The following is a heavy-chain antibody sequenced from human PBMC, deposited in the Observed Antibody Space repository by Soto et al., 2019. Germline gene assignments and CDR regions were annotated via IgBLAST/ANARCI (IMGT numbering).Heavy chain of an antibody. Sequence: SETLSLTCTVSGGSISSGGYYWSWIRQHPGKGLEWIGYIYYSGSTYYNPSLKSRVTISVDTSKNQFSLKLSSVTAADTAVYYCARLGAYYQSLDPWGPGTLVTVPQ. CDR2: IYYSGST. D-gene: IGHD2-21*01. V-gene: IGHV4-31*03. J-gene: IGHJ5*02. CDR1: GGSISSGGYY. CDR3: ARLGAYYQSLDP.